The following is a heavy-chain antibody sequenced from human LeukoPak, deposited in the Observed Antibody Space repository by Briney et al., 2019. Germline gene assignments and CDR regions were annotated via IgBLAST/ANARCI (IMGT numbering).Heavy chain of an antibody. V-gene: IGHV4-59*01. J-gene: IGHJ4*02. CDR1: GGSISSYY. Sequence: SETLSLTCTVSGGSISSYYWSWLRQPPGKGLEWIGYIYYSGSTNYNPSLKSRVTISVDTSKNQFSLKLSSVTAADTAVYYCARGSYLLHGLDYWGQGTLVTVSS. CDR2: IYYSGST. D-gene: IGHD1-26*01. CDR3: ARGSYLLHGLDY.